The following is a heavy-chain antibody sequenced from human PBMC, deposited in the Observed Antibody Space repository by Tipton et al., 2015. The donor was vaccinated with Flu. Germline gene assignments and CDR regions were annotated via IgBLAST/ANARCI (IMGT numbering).Heavy chain of an antibody. CDR1: GDSMSSGSYY. CDR2: IYHSTIT. V-gene: IGHV4-31*03. Sequence: TLSLTCTVTGDSMSSGSYYWTWIRQLPGKGLEWMGFIYIYHSTITYYNPSLHSRPTISVDTSRNQFSLKLTSVTAADTAMYYCARDRGGDRDSYYGMDVWGQGTKVPVSS. D-gene: IGHD4-17*01. CDR3: ARDRGGDRDSYYGMDV. J-gene: IGHJ6*02.